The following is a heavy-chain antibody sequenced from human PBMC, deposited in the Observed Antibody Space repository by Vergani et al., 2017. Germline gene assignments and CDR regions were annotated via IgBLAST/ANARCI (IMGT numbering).Heavy chain of an antibody. J-gene: IGHJ4*02. D-gene: IGHD3-10*01. Sequence: QVQLQESGPGLVKPLETLSLTCTVSGGSISGYYWSWIRQPPGKGLEWIGEINHSGSTNYNPSLKSRVTISVDTSKNQFSLKLSSVTAADTAVYYCARRTAMVRRVLEIARYYFGYWGEGTLVTVSS. CDR3: ARRTAMVRRVLEIARYYFGY. CDR1: GGSISGYY. CDR2: INHSGST. V-gene: IGHV4-34*01.